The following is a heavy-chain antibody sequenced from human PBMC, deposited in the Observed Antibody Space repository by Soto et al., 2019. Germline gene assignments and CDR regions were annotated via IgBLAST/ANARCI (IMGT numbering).Heavy chain of an antibody. V-gene: IGHV4-59*08. Sequence: PSETLSLTCTVSGGSISSYYWTWIRQPPGKGLEWIGYIYYSGSTNYNPSLKSRVTISVATSKTQFSLKLCSVTAADTAGDYGASLVGYSHYRDVWGKGTPVTVP. CDR2: IYYSGST. D-gene: IGHD2-21*01. CDR1: GGSISSYY. J-gene: IGHJ6*03. CDR3: ASLVGYSHYRDV.